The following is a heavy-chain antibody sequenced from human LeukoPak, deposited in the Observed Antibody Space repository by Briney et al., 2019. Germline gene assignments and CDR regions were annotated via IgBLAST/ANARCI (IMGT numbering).Heavy chain of an antibody. J-gene: IGHJ4*02. CDR2: ISYDGSKK. V-gene: IGHV3-30*18. D-gene: IGHD5-18*01. Sequence: GSLRLSCAASGFTFSIYGMYWVRQAPGKGLEWMAVISYDGSKKYYEDSVKGRFTVSRDNAKNTLHLQMNSLRAEDTAVYYCAKDTAGYTYGFGYFDYWGQGTLVTVSS. CDR3: AKDTAGYTYGFGYFDY. CDR1: GFTFSIYG.